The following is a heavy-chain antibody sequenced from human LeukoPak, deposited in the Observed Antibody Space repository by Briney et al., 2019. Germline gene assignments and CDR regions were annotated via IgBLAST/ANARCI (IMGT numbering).Heavy chain of an antibody. CDR3: AREVFRGYCSATSCFGAFDI. Sequence: GGSLRLSCAASGFPFSAYGMHWVRQAPGKGLEWVAVIWYDDSNENYADSVKGRFTISRDNSKNTLYLQMNSRRAEDTAVYYCAREVFRGYCSATSCFGAFDIWGQGTKVTVSS. D-gene: IGHD2-2*01. J-gene: IGHJ3*02. V-gene: IGHV3-33*01. CDR2: IWYDDSNE. CDR1: GFPFSAYG.